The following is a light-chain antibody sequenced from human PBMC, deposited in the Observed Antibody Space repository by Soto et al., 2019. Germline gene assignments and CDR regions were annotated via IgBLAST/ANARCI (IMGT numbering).Light chain of an antibody. CDR3: QQYYSLPLT. CDR1: QTILHSSNKKNY. Sequence: DIVMTQSPDSLAVSQGERATFNCSSSQTILHSSNKKNYLAWYQQKTGQPPKLLLYWASTRESGVPDRFSGSGSGTVCTLPISSLQAEDVAVYYCQQYYSLPLTFGGGTKVDIK. V-gene: IGKV4-1*01. CDR2: WAS. J-gene: IGKJ4*01.